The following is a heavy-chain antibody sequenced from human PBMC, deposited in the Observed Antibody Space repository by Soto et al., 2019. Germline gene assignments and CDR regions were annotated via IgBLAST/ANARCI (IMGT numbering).Heavy chain of an antibody. CDR3: ARLWFGELIRHPNYFDY. J-gene: IGHJ4*02. CDR2: IYYSGST. Sequence: PSETLSLTCTVSGGSISSSSYYWGWIRQPPGKGLEWIGSIYYSGSTYYNPSLKSRVTISVDTSKNQFSLKLSSVTAADTAVYYCARLWFGELIRHPNYFDYWGQGTLVTVPQ. V-gene: IGHV4-39*01. D-gene: IGHD3-10*01. CDR1: GGSISSSSYY.